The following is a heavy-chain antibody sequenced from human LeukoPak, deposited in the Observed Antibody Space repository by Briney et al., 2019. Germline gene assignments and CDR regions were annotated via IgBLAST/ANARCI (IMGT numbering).Heavy chain of an antibody. V-gene: IGHV3-53*01. CDR3: AKTARGYFDY. Sequence: GGSLRLPCAVSGFTVSSNYMSWVRQTPGKGLEWVSVIYSGGSTYYADSVKGRFTISRDNSKNTLYLQMNSLRAEDTAVYYCAKTARGYFDYWGQGTLVTVSS. CDR2: IYSGGST. D-gene: IGHD3-10*01. CDR1: GFTVSSNY. J-gene: IGHJ4*02.